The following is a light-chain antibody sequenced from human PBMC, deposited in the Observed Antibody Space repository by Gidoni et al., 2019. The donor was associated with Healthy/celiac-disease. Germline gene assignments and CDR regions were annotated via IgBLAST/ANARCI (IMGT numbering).Light chain of an antibody. J-gene: IGKJ1*01. V-gene: IGKV1-39*01. CDR2: AAS. CDR1: QSISSY. CDR3: QQSYPGT. Sequence: DIQMTQSPSSLSASVGDRVTITCRASQSISSYLNWYQQKPGKAPKLLIYAASSLQRGVPSRFSGSGSGTDFTLTISSLQPEDFATYYCQQSYPGTFGQGTKVEIK.